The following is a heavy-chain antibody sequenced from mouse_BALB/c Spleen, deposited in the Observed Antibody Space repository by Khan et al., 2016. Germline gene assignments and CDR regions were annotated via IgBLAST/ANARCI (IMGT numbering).Heavy chain of an antibody. Sequence: VQLQESGAELVRPGASVKLSCKALGYTFTDYEMHWVKQTPVRGLEWIGAIHPGNGGSAYNQKFKGEATLTADISSSTAYMELSSLTSEDSAVYCCTKGLRRGYYFDYWGQGTALTVSS. V-gene: IGHV1-15*01. CDR1: GYTFTDYE. CDR3: TKGLRRGYYFDY. J-gene: IGHJ2*01. CDR2: IHPGNGGS. D-gene: IGHD2-4*01.